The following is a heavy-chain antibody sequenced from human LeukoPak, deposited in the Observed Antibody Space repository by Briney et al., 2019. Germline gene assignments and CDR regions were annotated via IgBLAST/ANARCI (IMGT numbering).Heavy chain of an antibody. CDR3: AKLDIVVVPAADDAFDI. CDR1: GFTFSSYG. J-gene: IGHJ3*02. CDR2: IRYDGGNK. D-gene: IGHD2-2*01. V-gene: IGHV3-30*02. Sequence: GGSLRLSCAASGFTFSSYGMHWVRQAPGKGLEWVAFIRYDGGNKYYADSVKGRFTISRDNSKNTLYLQMNSLRAEDTAVYYCAKLDIVVVPAADDAFDIWGQGTMVTVSS.